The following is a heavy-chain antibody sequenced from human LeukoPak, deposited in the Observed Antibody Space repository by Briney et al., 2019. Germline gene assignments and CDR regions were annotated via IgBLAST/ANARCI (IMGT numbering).Heavy chain of an antibody. CDR2: IYYSGST. CDR1: GGSFSFYY. CDR3: AGPRSSSLDY. Sequence: SETLSLTCTVSGGSFSFYYWSWIRQPPGKGLEWIGYIYYSGSTNYNPSLKSRVTISVDTSMNQFSLKLSSVTAADTAVYYCAGPRSSSLDYWGQGTLVTVSS. D-gene: IGHD6-13*01. J-gene: IGHJ4*02. V-gene: IGHV4-59*01.